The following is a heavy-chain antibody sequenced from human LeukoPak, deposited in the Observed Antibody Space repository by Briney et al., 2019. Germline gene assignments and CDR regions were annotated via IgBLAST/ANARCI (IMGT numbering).Heavy chain of an antibody. D-gene: IGHD2-21*02. J-gene: IGHJ4*02. CDR3: AKVPKYCGGDCYSYLDY. CDR2: ISGSGTTT. CDR1: GFTFNNFG. Sequence: PGGSLRLSCAASGFTFNNFGLGWVRQAPGKGLEWVSIISGSGTTTFYADSVRGRFTVSRDNSKNTMYLQMNTLRAEDTAVYYCAKVPKYCGGDCYSYLDYWGQGTLVTVSS. V-gene: IGHV3-23*01.